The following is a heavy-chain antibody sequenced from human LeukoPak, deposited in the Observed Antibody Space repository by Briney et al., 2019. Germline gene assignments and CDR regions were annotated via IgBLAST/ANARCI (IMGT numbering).Heavy chain of an antibody. D-gene: IGHD3-10*01. J-gene: IGHJ5*02. CDR3: ARAGRSYNWFDP. V-gene: IGHV4-34*01. CDR1: GGSFSGYY. CDR2: INHGGST. Sequence: SETLSLTCAVYGGSFSGYYWSWIRQPPGKGLEWIGEINHGGSTNYNPSLKSRVTISVDTSKNQFSLKLSSVTAADTAVYYCARAGRSYNWFDPWGQGTLVTVSS.